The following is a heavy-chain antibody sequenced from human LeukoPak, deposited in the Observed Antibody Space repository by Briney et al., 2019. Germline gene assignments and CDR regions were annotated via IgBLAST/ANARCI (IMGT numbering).Heavy chain of an antibody. CDR3: ARDYGDTAMDFDY. CDR2: ISGSCGST. J-gene: IGHJ4*02. CDR1: GFTFSSYA. D-gene: IGHD5-18*01. Sequence: GGSLRLSCAASGFTFSSYAMSWVRQAPGKGLEWVSAISGSCGSTYYADSVKGRFTISRDNDKNSLYLQMNSLRAEDTAVYYCARDYGDTAMDFDYWGQGTLVTVSS. V-gene: IGHV3-23*01.